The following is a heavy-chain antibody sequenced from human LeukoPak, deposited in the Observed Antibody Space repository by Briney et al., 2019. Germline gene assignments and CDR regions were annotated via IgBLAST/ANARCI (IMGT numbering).Heavy chain of an antibody. CDR2: IYHSGST. Sequence: SETLSLTCAVYGGSFSGYYWSWIRQPPGKGLEWIGEIYHSGSTNYNPSLKSRVTISVDTSKNQFSLKLSSVTAADTAVYYCARGGVYSSGWYYYLGMDVWGEGTTVTVSS. V-gene: IGHV4-34*01. CDR1: GGSFSGYY. CDR3: ARGGVYSSGWYYYLGMDV. D-gene: IGHD6-19*01. J-gene: IGHJ6*04.